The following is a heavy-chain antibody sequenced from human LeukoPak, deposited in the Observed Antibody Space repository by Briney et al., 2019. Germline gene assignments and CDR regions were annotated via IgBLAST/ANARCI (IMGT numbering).Heavy chain of an antibody. J-gene: IGHJ4*02. CDR2: IDPSDSYS. V-gene: IGHV5-10-1*01. Sequence: GESLKISCKGSGYSFTNYGISWVRLMPGKGLEWMGRIDPSDSYSNYGPSFQGHVTISADRSISTAYLQWRSLKASDTAMYYCARQLDYYDKRDYWGQGTLVTVAS. D-gene: IGHD3-22*01. CDR3: ARQLDYYDKRDY. CDR1: GYSFTNYG.